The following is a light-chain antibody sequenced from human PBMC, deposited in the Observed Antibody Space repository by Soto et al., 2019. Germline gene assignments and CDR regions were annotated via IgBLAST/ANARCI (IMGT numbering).Light chain of an antibody. J-gene: IGKJ1*01. Sequence: EIVLTQSPGTLSLSAGERATLSCRASQSVSNNYLAWYQQKPGQAPRLLIYGASNRATGIPDRFSGSGSGTDFTLTISRLEPKDFAVYYCQQYGSSGTFGQGTKVDIK. CDR3: QQYGSSGT. CDR1: QSVSNNY. CDR2: GAS. V-gene: IGKV3-20*01.